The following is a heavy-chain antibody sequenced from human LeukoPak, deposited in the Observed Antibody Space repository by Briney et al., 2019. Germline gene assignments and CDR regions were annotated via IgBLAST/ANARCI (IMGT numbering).Heavy chain of an antibody. V-gene: IGHV3-23*01. D-gene: IGHD3-10*01. J-gene: IGHJ4*02. Sequence: GGSLRLSGAASGFTFSSYAMSWVRQAPGKGLEWVSAISGSGGSTYYADSVKGRFTISRDNSKNTLYLQMNSLRAEDTAVYYCAKDRSGSYYKGNFDYWGQGTLVTVSS. CDR3: AKDRSGSYYKGNFDY. CDR2: ISGSGGST. CDR1: GFTFSSYA.